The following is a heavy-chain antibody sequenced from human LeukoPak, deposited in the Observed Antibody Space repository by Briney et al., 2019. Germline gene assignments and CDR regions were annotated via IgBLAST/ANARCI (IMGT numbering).Heavy chain of an antibody. J-gene: IGHJ4*02. V-gene: IGHV1-3*04. Sequence: ASVKVSCKPSGYSFTKYPLHWVRQAPGQRLEWMGWINTGNGYTEYSQKFQARITMTRDTSASTGYMELTSLRSEDTAVYYCAAWAGTPVGDYSGPLDYWGQGTLVAVSS. CDR3: AAWAGTPVGDYSGPLDY. CDR1: GYSFTKYP. CDR2: INTGNGYT. D-gene: IGHD3-10*01.